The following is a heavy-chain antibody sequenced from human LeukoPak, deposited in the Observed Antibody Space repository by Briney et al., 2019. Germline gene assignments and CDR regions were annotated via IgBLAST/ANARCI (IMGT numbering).Heavy chain of an antibody. Sequence: PGGSLRLSCVASGFTFKSYAMSWVRQAPGKGLEWVSAISGSGGSTYYADSVRGRFIISRDNSRNTLYLKMNSLRVEDTAVYYCAKDHVSNPYYFDYWGQGTLVTVSS. V-gene: IGHV3-23*01. J-gene: IGHJ4*02. CDR2: ISGSGGST. CDR1: GFTFKSYA. D-gene: IGHD4-11*01. CDR3: AKDHVSNPYYFDY.